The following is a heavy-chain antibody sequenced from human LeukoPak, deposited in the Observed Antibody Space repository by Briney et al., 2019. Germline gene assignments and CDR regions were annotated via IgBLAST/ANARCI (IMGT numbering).Heavy chain of an antibody. V-gene: IGHV4-34*01. D-gene: IGHD1-26*01. Sequence: SETLSLTCAVYGGSFSDYYWTWIRQPPGKGLEWIGEINHSGSTNYNPSLKSRVTISVDTSKNQFSLKLRSVTAADTAVYYCARGLGSIAGATASDYWGQGTLVPVSS. CDR3: ARGLGSIAGATASDY. CDR1: GGSFSDYY. J-gene: IGHJ4*02. CDR2: INHSGST.